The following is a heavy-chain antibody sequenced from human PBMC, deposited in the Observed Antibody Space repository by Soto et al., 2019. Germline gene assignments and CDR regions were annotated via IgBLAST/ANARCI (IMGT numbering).Heavy chain of an antibody. V-gene: IGHV4-61*01. D-gene: IGHD6-6*01. Sequence: SETLSLTCTVSCGSVNSDTFYWSWIRQPPGRGLEWIGYIYYTGSTNYNPSLKSRVTISIDTSRNQFSLKLTSVTAADTAVYYCAREFSNSPEAFDSWGQGSLVTVSS. J-gene: IGHJ4*02. CDR3: AREFSNSPEAFDS. CDR2: IYYTGST. CDR1: CGSVNSDTFY.